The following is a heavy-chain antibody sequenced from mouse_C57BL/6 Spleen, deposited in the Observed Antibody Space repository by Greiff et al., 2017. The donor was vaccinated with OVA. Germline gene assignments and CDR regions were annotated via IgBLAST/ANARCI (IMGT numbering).Heavy chain of an antibody. J-gene: IGHJ4*01. CDR2: IWRGGST. D-gene: IGHD2-4*01. CDR3: AKKGLRYAMGY. CDR1: GFSLTSYG. V-gene: IGHV2-5*01. Sequence: QVQLQQSGPGLVQPSQSLSITCTVSGFSLTSYGVHWVRQSPGKGLEWLGVIWRGGSTDYNAAFMSRPSITKDNSKSPVFFKMNSLQADDTAIYYCAKKGLRYAMGYWGQGTSVTVAS.